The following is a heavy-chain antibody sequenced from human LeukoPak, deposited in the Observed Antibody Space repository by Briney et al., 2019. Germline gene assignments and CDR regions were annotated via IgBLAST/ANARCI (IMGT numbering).Heavy chain of an antibody. Sequence: GGSLRLSCAASGFTFSSHWMHWVRQAPGKGLVWVSRINSDGSSTSYADSVKGRFTISRDNAKNTLYLQMNSLRAEDTAVYYCARDRGSTDFDYWGQGTLVTVSS. CDR1: GFTFSSHW. V-gene: IGHV3-74*01. J-gene: IGHJ4*02. D-gene: IGHD3-10*01. CDR3: ARDRGSTDFDY. CDR2: INSDGSST.